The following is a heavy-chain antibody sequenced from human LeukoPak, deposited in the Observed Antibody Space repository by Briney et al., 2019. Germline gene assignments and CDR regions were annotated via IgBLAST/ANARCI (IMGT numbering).Heavy chain of an antibody. Sequence: GGSLRLSCGGSGFTFSRYAMNCVRQAPGQGLEWVSIISYGGNNPQYSESVKGRFTISRDNTKNMVYLQMNSLRPEDTAGYYCVRAHDSSGYSYYFDYWGQGALVTVSS. J-gene: IGHJ4*02. CDR1: GFTFSRYA. CDR2: ISYGGNNP. D-gene: IGHD3-22*01. V-gene: IGHV3-30-3*01. CDR3: VRAHDSSGYSYYFDY.